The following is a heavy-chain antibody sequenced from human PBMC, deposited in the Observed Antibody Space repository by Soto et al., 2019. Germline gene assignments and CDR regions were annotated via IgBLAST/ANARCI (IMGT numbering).Heavy chain of an antibody. J-gene: IGHJ6*02. CDR3: ARVGSVAGTPELSTGYDGMDV. Sequence: ASVKVSCKASGYTFTGYYMHWVRQAPGQGLEWMGWINPNSGGTNYAQKFQGWVTMTRDTSISTAYMELSRLRSDDTAVYYCARVGSVAGTPELSTGYDGMDVWGQGTTVTVSS. V-gene: IGHV1-2*04. CDR2: INPNSGGT. D-gene: IGHD6-19*01. CDR1: GYTFTGYY.